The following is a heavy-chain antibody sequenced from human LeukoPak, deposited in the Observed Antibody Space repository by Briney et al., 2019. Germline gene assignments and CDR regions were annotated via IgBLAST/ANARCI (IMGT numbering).Heavy chain of an antibody. CDR2: IYYGGST. CDR3: ARFSGSYGTDY. D-gene: IGHD1-26*01. Sequence: SETLSLTCTVSGGSISSYYWSWIRQPPGKGLEWIGNIYYGGSTNYNPSLKSRVTISVDTSKNQFSLKLSSVTAADTAVYYCARFSGSYGTDYWGQGTLVTVSS. J-gene: IGHJ4*02. V-gene: IGHV4-59*01. CDR1: GGSISSYY.